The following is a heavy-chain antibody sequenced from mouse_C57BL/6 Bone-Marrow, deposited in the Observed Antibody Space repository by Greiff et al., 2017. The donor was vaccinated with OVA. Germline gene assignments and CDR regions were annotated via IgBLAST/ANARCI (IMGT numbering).Heavy chain of an antibody. V-gene: IGHV3-6*01. Sequence: ESGPGLVKPSQSLSLTCSVTGYSITSGYYWNWIRQFPGTKREWMGYISYDGSNNYNPSLKNRISITRDPSKNQFFLKLNSVTTEDTATYYCARSPLYYGNYPFAYWGQGTLVTVSA. CDR3: ARSPLYYGNYPFAY. CDR2: ISYDGSN. J-gene: IGHJ3*01. CDR1: GYSITSGYY. D-gene: IGHD2-1*01.